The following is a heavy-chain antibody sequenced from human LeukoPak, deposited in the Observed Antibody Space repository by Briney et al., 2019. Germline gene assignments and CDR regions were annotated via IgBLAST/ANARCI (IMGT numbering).Heavy chain of an antibody. V-gene: IGHV4-30-4*08. J-gene: IGHJ4*02. CDR3: ARATNGVCSY. CDR2: IYYSGST. D-gene: IGHD2-8*01. Sequence: PSETLSLTCAVYGGSFSGYYWSWIRQPPGKGLEWIGYIYYSGSTYYNPSLKSRVTISVDTSKNQFSLKLSSVTAADTAVYYCARATNGVCSYWGQGTLVTVSS. CDR1: GGSFSGYY.